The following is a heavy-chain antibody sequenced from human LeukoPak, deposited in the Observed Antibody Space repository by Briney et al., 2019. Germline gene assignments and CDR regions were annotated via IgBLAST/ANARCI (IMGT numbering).Heavy chain of an antibody. D-gene: IGHD2-15*01. J-gene: IGHJ4*02. CDR1: GGSISSYH. CDR2: IYDSGST. CDR3: ARIHRYCSGGACYVLDN. Sequence: PSETLSLTCTVSGGSISSYHWSWFRQAPGKGLEWIGYIYDSGSTNFNPSLKSRVTISVDTSKNQFSLKLSSVTAAGTAVYYCARIHRYCSGGACYVLDNWGQGTLVAVSS. V-gene: IGHV4-59*01.